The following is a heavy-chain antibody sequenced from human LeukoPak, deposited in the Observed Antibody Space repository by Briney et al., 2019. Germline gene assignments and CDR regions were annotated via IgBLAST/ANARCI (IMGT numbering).Heavy chain of an antibody. V-gene: IGHV4-59*06. CDR2: IYYSGST. Sequence: SETLSLTCTVSGGSISSYYWSWIRQHPGKGLEWIGYIYYSGSTYYNPSLKSRVTISVDTSKNQFSLKLSSVTAADTAVYYCARAWAAAGTFADHFDYWGQGTLVTVSS. CDR1: GGSISSYY. J-gene: IGHJ4*02. CDR3: ARAWAAAGTFADHFDY. D-gene: IGHD6-13*01.